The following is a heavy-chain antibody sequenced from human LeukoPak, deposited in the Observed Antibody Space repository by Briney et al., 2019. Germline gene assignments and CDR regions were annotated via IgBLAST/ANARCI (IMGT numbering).Heavy chain of an antibody. Sequence: GGSLRLSCAASGFTFSSYSMNWVRQAPGKGLEWVSSISSSSSYTDYADSVRGRFTISRDNAKNLLYLQMNSLRPEDTAVYYCARDWYCSSSICYTDRNWSDPWGQGTLVTVSS. V-gene: IGHV3-21*03. CDR3: ARDWYCSSSICYTDRNWSDP. CDR2: ISSSSSYT. J-gene: IGHJ5*02. CDR1: GFTFSSYS. D-gene: IGHD2-2*02.